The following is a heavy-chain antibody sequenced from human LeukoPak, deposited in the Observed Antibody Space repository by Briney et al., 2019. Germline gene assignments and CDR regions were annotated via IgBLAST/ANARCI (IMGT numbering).Heavy chain of an antibody. D-gene: IGHD1-1*01. V-gene: IGHV3-7*04. CDR3: ARDRIAETGASGN. CDR1: GFTSSSYW. Sequence: TGGSLRLSCATSGFTSSSYWMSWVRQAPGKGLEWVANIKQDGSEKNYVDSVKGRFTISRDNAKNSLYLEMTSLRAEDTAVYHCARDRIAETGASGNWGQGTLVTVSS. CDR2: IKQDGSEK. J-gene: IGHJ4*02.